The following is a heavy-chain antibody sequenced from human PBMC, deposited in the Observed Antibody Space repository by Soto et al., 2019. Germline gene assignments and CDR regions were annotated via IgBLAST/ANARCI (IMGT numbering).Heavy chain of an antibody. V-gene: IGHV1-2*02. CDR1: GYPVTPYY. J-gene: IGHJ3*02. CDR2: INPATGAA. Sequence: QLHLVQSGAVVKKPRASVTVSCSASGYPVTPYYMHWVRQAPGRGLEWMGGINPATGAAKYTQTFQGRVTMTRDTSTSTVFMELSGLTSEDTAVFYCARRGGVGVAGSAAFDMWGQGTLVTVSS. CDR3: ARRGGVGVAGSAAFDM. D-gene: IGHD3-3*01.